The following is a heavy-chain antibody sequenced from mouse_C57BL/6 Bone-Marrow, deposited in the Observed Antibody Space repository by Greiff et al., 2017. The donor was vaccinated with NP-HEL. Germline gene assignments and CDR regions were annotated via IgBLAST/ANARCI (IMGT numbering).Heavy chain of an antibody. D-gene: IGHD2-12*01. J-gene: IGHJ1*03. Sequence: VQLQQSGTVLARPGASVKMSCKTSGYTFTSYWMHWVKQRPGQGLEWIGAIYPGNSDTSYNQKFKGKAKLTAVTSASTAYMELSSLTNEDSAVYYCKGGFTSVEDWDVWGTGTTVTVSS. CDR2: IYPGNSDT. V-gene: IGHV1-5*01. CDR3: KGGFTSVEDWDV. CDR1: GYTFTSYW.